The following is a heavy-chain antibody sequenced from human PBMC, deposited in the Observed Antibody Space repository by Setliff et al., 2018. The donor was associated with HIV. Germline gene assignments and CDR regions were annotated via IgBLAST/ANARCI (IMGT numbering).Heavy chain of an antibody. CDR2: INPSGGST. Sequence: ASVKVSCKASGYTFTSYYMHWVRQAPGQGLEWMGIINPSGGSTSYAQKFQGRVTMTRDTSTSTVYMELSSLRSEDTAVYYCARDGVRGYYSSGYLFSWVRRFHHDYYYYYMDVWGKGTTVTVSS. CDR1: GYTFTSYY. CDR3: ARDGVRGYYSSGYLFSWVRRFHHDYYYYYMDV. V-gene: IGHV1-46*01. J-gene: IGHJ6*03. D-gene: IGHD3-22*01.